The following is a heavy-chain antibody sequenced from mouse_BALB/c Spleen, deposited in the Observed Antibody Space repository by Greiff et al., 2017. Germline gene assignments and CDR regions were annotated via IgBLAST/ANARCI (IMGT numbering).Heavy chain of an antibody. V-gene: IGHV5-6-5*01. D-gene: IGHD2-4*01. J-gene: IGHJ3*01. Sequence: EVKLVESGGGLVKPGGSLKLSCAASGFTFSSYAMSWVRQTPEKRLEWVASISSGGSTYYPDSVKGRFTISRDNARNILYLQMSSLRSEDTAMYYCARGPSTMITTGGGFAYWGQGTLVTVSA. CDR2: ISSGGST. CDR1: GFTFSSYA. CDR3: ARGPSTMITTGGGFAY.